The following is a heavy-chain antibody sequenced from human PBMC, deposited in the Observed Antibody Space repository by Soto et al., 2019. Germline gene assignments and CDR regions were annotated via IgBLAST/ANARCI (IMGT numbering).Heavy chain of an antibody. J-gene: IGHJ3*02. Sequence: QVQLVQSGAEVKKPGASVKVSCKASGYTFTSYYMHWVRQAPGQGLEWMGIINPSGGSTSSAQKFQGRVTMTRDTSTSTVYMELSSLRSEDTAVYYCALYSSGWSRDSYAFDIWGQGTMVTVSS. CDR2: INPSGGST. CDR1: GYTFTSYY. CDR3: ALYSSGWSRDSYAFDI. V-gene: IGHV1-46*01. D-gene: IGHD6-19*01.